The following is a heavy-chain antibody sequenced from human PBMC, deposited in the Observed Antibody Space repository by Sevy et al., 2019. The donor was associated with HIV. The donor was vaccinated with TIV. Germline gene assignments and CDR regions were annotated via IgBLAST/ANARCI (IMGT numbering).Heavy chain of an antibody. V-gene: IGHV1-2*02. D-gene: IGHD7-27*01. CDR2: IDPISGGT. CDR3: VRIRFQTGAFDS. Sequence: ASVKLSCKASGYTFTGHYLHWVRQAPGQGLEWMGWIDPISGGTKHAQNFKGRVTMARDTSISTAYMELSSLRFDDTAMYYCVRIRFQTGAFDSWGQGTLVTVSS. J-gene: IGHJ4*02. CDR1: GYTFTGHY.